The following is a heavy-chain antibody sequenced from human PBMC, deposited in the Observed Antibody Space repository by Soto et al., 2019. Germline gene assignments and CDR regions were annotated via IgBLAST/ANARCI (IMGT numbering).Heavy chain of an antibody. CDR3: ARQLGSSSWYKYYYGMDV. D-gene: IGHD6-13*01. J-gene: IGHJ6*02. V-gene: IGHV5-10-1*01. CDR2: IDPSDSYT. Sequence: GKSLKISCKGSGYSFTSYWISWVRQMPGKGLEWMGRIDPSDSYTNYSPSFQGHVTISADESISTAYLQWSSLKASDTAMYYCARQLGSSSWYKYYYGMDVWGQGTTVTVSS. CDR1: GYSFTSYW.